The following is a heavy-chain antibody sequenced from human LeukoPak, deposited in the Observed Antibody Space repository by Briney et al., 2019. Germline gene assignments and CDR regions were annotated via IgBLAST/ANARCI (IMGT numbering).Heavy chain of an antibody. V-gene: IGHV1-18*01. CDR3: ARDSYYYGSGRYYFDY. J-gene: IGHJ4*02. Sequence: ASVKVSCKASGYTFTSYGISWVRQAPGQGLEWMGWISAYNGNTNYAQKLQGRVTMTTDTSTSTAYMELRSLRSGDTAVYYCARDSYYYGSGRYYFDYWGQGTLVTVSS. CDR2: ISAYNGNT. D-gene: IGHD3-10*01. CDR1: GYTFTSYG.